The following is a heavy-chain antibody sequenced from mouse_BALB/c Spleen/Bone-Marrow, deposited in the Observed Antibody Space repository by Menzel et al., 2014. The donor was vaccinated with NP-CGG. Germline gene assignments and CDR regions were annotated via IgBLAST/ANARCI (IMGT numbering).Heavy chain of an antibody. CDR2: IDPSDSYT. CDR3: ARDSITTVVATDY. J-gene: IGHJ2*01. D-gene: IGHD1-1*01. CDR1: GYTFTSYW. V-gene: IGHV1-69*02. Sequence: VQLQQSGAELVKSGASVKLSCKASGYTFTSYWMHWVKQRPGQGLEWIGEIDPSDSYTNYNQKFKGKATLTVDKSSSTAYMQLSRLTSEDSAVYYCARDSITTVVATDYWGQGTTLTVSS.